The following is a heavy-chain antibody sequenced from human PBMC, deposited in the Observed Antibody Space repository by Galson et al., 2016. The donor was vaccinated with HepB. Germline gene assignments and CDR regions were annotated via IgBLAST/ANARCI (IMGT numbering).Heavy chain of an antibody. V-gene: IGHV1-46*01. CDR2: INPSVGST. D-gene: IGHD7-27*01. Sequence: SVKVSCKASGYIFTSSYMHWVRQAPGQGLEWMGIINPSVGSTTYAQKFQGRVTMTRDTSTSTIYMELSSLISEDTAVYYCARALNGGFHYWGQGTLVTVSS. CDR1: GYIFTSSY. J-gene: IGHJ4*02. CDR3: ARALNGGFHY.